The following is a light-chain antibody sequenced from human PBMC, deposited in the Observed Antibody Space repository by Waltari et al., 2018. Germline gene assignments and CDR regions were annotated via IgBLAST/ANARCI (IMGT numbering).Light chain of an antibody. CDR3: NSRDGNGNPFV. Sequence: SSELTQDPAVSVALGQTVRITCQGDSLRSYYATWYRQKPGQAPLLVMYGKNNRPSGIADRFSVSYSGDTASLTITGAQAEDEADYYCNSRDGNGNPFVFGPATKVTVL. CDR1: SLRSYY. V-gene: IGLV3-19*01. CDR2: GKN. J-gene: IGLJ1*01.